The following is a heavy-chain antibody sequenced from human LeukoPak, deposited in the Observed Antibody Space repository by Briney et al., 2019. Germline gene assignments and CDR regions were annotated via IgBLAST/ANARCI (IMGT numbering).Heavy chain of an antibody. CDR3: AKDIRRFLEWCDY. Sequence: GRSLRLSCAASGFTFSSYGMHWVCQAPGKGLEWVAVISYDGSNKYYADSVKGRFTISRDNSKNTLYLQMNSLRAEDTAVYYCAKDIRRFLEWCDYWGQGTLVTVSS. CDR2: ISYDGSNK. CDR1: GFTFSSYG. V-gene: IGHV3-30*18. J-gene: IGHJ4*02. D-gene: IGHD3-3*01.